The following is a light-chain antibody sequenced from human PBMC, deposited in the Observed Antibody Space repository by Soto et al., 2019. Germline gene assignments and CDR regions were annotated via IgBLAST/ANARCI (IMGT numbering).Light chain of an antibody. V-gene: IGKV1-9*01. CDR2: GAS. J-gene: IGKJ4*01. Sequence: DIQLTQSPSFLSASVGDRVTITCRASQGISSYLAWYQQKPGKAPKLLIYGASTLQSGVPSRFSGSGFGTEFTLTISSLQPEDFATYYCQQLKSYPLTFGGGTKVEIK. CDR1: QGISSY. CDR3: QQLKSYPLT.